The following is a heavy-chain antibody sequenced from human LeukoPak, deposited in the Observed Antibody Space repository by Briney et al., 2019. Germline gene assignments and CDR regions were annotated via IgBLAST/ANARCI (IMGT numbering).Heavy chain of an antibody. J-gene: IGHJ4*02. CDR2: IYSGGST. CDR3: ARDQSSGGVDY. Sequence: GGSLRLSCVASGFTVSSNHMNWVRQAPGKGLEWVSVIYSGGSTYYADSVKGRFTISRHNSKNTLYLQMNSLRAEDTAVYYCARDQSSGGVDYWGQGTLVTVSS. D-gene: IGHD3-10*01. V-gene: IGHV3-53*04. CDR1: GFTVSSNH.